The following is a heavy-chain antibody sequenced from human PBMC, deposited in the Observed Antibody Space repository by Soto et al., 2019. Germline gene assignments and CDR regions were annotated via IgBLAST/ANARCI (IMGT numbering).Heavy chain of an antibody. J-gene: IGHJ4*02. V-gene: IGHV4-61*08. CDR1: GASVRSGGYY. D-gene: IGHD3-3*01. CDR2: IHDSGST. CDR3: ARDRGHHDTSGYYQAPFDD. Sequence: PSETLSLTCTVSGASVRSGGYYWSWIRQPPGKGLEWIGYIHDSGSTHYNPSLKSRITISVDTSKNQFSLKLNSVISADTAVYYCARDRGHHDTSGYYQAPFDDWALGILVTGSS.